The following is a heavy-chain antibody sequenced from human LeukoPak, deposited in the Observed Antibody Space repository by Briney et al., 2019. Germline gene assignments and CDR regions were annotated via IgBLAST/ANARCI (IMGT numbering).Heavy chain of an antibody. CDR3: ARGGAPYSSGWYVY. J-gene: IGHJ4*02. D-gene: IGHD6-19*01. Sequence: GASVKVSCKVSGYTLTELSMHWVRQAPGKGLEWVGGFDLEDGETIYAQKFQGRVTMTEDTSTDTAYMELSSLRSEDTAVYYCARGGAPYSSGWYVYWGQGTLVTVSS. V-gene: IGHV1-24*01. CDR1: GYTLTELS. CDR2: FDLEDGET.